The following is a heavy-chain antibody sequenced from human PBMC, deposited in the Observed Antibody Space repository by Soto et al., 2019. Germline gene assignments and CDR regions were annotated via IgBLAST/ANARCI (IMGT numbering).Heavy chain of an antibody. CDR3: ARKSASLFDY. CDR1: GVSISSHY. CDR2: IYHSGDT. V-gene: IGHV4-59*11. Sequence: SETLSLTCTVSGVSISSHYWTWIRQSPGKGLEWIGNIYHSGDTNYSPSLKSRVTISVDTSKNQFSLKLRSVTAADTAAYYCARKSASLFDYWGQGTLVTVSS. J-gene: IGHJ4*02. D-gene: IGHD3-3*01.